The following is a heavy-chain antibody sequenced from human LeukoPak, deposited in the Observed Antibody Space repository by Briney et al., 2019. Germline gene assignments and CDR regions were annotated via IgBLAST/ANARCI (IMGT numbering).Heavy chain of an antibody. CDR3: ARRLGPGGWFDP. CDR1: GGSISSGGHY. Sequence: KPSETLSLTCTVSGGSISSGGHYWSWIRQHPGKGLEWIGYIYYSGSTYYNPSLKSRVTISVDTSKNQFSLKLSSVTAPDTAVYYCARRLGPGGWFDPWGQGTLVTVSS. J-gene: IGHJ5*02. V-gene: IGHV4-31*03. CDR2: IYYSGST. D-gene: IGHD6-6*01.